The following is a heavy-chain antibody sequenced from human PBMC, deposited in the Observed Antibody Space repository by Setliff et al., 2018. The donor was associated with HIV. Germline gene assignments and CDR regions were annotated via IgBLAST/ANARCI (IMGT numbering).Heavy chain of an antibody. CDR1: GQFISDGYY. D-gene: IGHD3-16*01. J-gene: IGHJ5*02. CDR3: AKHDFGEGSCFDP. Sequence: SETLSLTCTVSGQFISDGYYWGWIRQPPGKGLEWIGSVYHSGKTYYNPSLKSRVTMSADTSKNQISLMLRSMSAADTAVYYCAKHDFGEGSCFDPWGQGSLVTVSS. CDR2: VYHSGKT. V-gene: IGHV4-38-2*02.